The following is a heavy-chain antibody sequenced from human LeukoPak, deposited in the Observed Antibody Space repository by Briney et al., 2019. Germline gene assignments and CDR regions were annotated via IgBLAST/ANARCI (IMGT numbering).Heavy chain of an antibody. J-gene: IGHJ4*02. V-gene: IGHV1-2*02. CDR2: INPNSGGT. D-gene: IGHD6-13*01. Sequence: ASVKVSCKASGYTFTGYYMHWVRQAPGQGLEWMGWINPNSGGTNYAQKFQGRVTMTRDTSISTAYMELSRLRSDDTAVYYCARIAWGSSIAAAAGDYWGQGILVTVSS. CDR1: GYTFTGYY. CDR3: ARIAWGSSIAAAAGDY.